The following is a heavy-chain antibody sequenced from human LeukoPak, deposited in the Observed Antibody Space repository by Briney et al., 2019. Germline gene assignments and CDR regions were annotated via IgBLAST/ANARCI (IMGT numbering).Heavy chain of an antibody. CDR3: ASPSRCSAWSFDY. D-gene: IGHD6-19*01. CDR2: IYHAGTT. J-gene: IGHJ4*01. V-gene: IGHV4-30-2*01. CDR1: GVSIGSGGYS. Sequence: SQTLSLTCAVSGVSIGSGGYSWTWIRQPPGKALEWIGYIYHAGTTYYSPSLQSRLSMAVDKSKHQFSLKLRSVTAADTAVYYCASPSRCSAWSFDYWGLGSLVTVSS.